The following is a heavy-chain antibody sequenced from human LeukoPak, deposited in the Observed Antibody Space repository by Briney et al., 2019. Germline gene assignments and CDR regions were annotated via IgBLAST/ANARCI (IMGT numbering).Heavy chain of an antibody. CDR3: AKDRFNGDYFPLDY. V-gene: IGHV3-30*18. CDR2: ISYDGSNK. CDR1: GFTFSSYG. J-gene: IGHJ4*02. D-gene: IGHD4-17*01. Sequence: GGSLRLSCAASGFTFSSYGMHWVRQAPGKGLEWVAAISYDGSNKYYADSVKGRFTISRDNSKNTLYLQMNSLRAEDTAVYYCAKDRFNGDYFPLDYWGQGTLVTVSS.